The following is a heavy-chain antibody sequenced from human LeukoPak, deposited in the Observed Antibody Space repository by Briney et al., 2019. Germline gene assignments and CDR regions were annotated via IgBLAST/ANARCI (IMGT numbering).Heavy chain of an antibody. CDR2: IYSSGST. V-gene: IGHV3-66*01. D-gene: IGHD1-26*01. J-gene: IGHJ4*02. Sequence: GGSLRLSRAASEFSVGSNYTTWVRHAPGKGLEWVSIIYSSGSTYYADSVKGRCTTSRNNSKNTLYLQMNSRRAEDTAVYYWAREMGGSYDYWGQGTLVTVSS. CDR1: EFSVGSNY. CDR3: AREMGGSYDY.